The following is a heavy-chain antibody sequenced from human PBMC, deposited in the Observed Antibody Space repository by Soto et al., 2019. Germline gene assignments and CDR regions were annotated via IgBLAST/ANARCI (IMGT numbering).Heavy chain of an antibody. CDR1: GLRFEADT. J-gene: IGHJ4*02. CDR3: ARDSYDMLTGQKSYFDF. CDR2: ISWDGGIT. V-gene: IGHV3-43*01. D-gene: IGHD3-9*01. Sequence: GGSLRLSCAPPGLRFEADTMHWVRQCPWKVPEWVSLISWDGGITDYSDSVKGRFISPRDNSKNSLFLAMTSLPSGDAAMSSCARDSYDMLTGQKSYFDFWGQRSPVT.